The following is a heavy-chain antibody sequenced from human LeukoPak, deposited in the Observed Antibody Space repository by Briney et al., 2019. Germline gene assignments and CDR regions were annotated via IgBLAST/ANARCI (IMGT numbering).Heavy chain of an antibody. CDR1: GGSISSSSYY. D-gene: IGHD6-13*01. Sequence: SETLSLTCTVSGGSISSSSYYWGWIRQPPGKGLEWIGSIYYSGSTYYNPSLKSRVTISVGTSKNQFSLKLSSVTAADTAVYYCATSSLYYYYYYGMDVWGQGTTVTVSS. J-gene: IGHJ6*02. CDR2: IYYSGST. CDR3: ATSSLYYYYYYGMDV. V-gene: IGHV4-39*01.